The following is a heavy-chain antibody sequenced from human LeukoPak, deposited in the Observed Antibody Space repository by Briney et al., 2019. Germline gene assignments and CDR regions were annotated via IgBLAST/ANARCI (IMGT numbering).Heavy chain of an antibody. CDR3: ARDTDYDILTGYYSIDY. CDR2: XXAYNGNT. J-gene: IGHJ4*02. D-gene: IGHD3-9*01. Sequence: IXWXXEXPXXXXXGMGXXXAYNGNTNYAQKLQGRATMTTDTSTSTAYMELRSLRSDDTAVYYCARDTDYDILTGYYSIDYWGQGTLGTVS. V-gene: IGHV1-18*01.